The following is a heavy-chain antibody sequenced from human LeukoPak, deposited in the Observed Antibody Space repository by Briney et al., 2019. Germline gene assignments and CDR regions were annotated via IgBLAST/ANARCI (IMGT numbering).Heavy chain of an antibody. J-gene: IGHJ4*02. V-gene: IGHV4-59*01. Sequence: KASETLSLTCTVSGGSTSSYYWSWIRQPPGMGLEWIGYIYYSGSTNYNPSLKSRVSMSVDTSKNQFSLKLSSVTAADTAVYYCARGDGYYSTFDYWGQGTLVTVSS. D-gene: IGHD5-24*01. CDR1: GGSTSSYY. CDR3: ARGDGYYSTFDY. CDR2: IYYSGST.